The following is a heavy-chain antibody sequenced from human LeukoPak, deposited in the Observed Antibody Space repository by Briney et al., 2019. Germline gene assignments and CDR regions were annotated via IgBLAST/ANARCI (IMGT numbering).Heavy chain of an antibody. CDR1: GFTFSSYS. D-gene: IGHD3-9*01. Sequence: PGGSLRLSCAASGFTFSSYSMNWVRQAPGKGLEWVSYISSSSSTIYYADSVKGRFTISRDNAKNSLYLQMNSLRAEDTAVYYCARSASYYDILTGYYGQYYFDYWGQGTLVTVSS. CDR3: ARSASYYDILTGYYGQYYFDY. CDR2: ISSSSSTI. J-gene: IGHJ4*02. V-gene: IGHV3-48*04.